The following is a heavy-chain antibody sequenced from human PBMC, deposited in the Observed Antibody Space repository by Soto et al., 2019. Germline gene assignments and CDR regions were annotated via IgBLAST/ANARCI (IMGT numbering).Heavy chain of an antibody. V-gene: IGHV6-1*01. CDR3: ARDYYYDSSGYHKYFDY. Sequence: SQTLSLTCAISWDSVSSNSAAWNWIRQSPSRGLEWLGRTYYRSKWYNDYAVSVKSRITINPDTSKNQFSLQLNSVTPEDTAVYYCARDYYYDSSGYHKYFDYWGQRTLVPVSP. J-gene: IGHJ4*02. D-gene: IGHD3-22*01. CDR1: WDSVSSNSAA. CDR2: TYYRSKWYN.